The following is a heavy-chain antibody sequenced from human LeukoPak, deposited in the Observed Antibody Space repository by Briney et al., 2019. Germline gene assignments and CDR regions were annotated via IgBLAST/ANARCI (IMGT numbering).Heavy chain of an antibody. Sequence: GGSLRLSCAASGFTFSSYSMNWVRQAPGKGLEWVSSISSSSSYIYYADSVKGRFTISRDNAKNSLYLQMNSLRAEDTAVYYCARDGLGGYCSSTSCYFYWGQGTLVTVSS. CDR2: ISSSSSYI. CDR1: GFTFSSYS. J-gene: IGHJ4*02. D-gene: IGHD2-2*01. CDR3: ARDGLGGYCSSTSCYFY. V-gene: IGHV3-21*01.